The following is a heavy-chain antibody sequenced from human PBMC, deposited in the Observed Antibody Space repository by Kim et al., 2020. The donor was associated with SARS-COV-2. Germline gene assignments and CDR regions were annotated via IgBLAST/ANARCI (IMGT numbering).Heavy chain of an antibody. CDR2: INPNSGGT. V-gene: IGHV1-2*06. J-gene: IGHJ6*02. CDR1: GYTFTGYY. D-gene: IGHD5-12*01. Sequence: ASVKVSCKASGYTFTGYYMHWVRQAPGQGLEWMGRINPNSGGTNYAQKFQGRVTMTRDTSICTAYMELSRLRSDDTAVYYCARERGYDYVYYGMDVWGQGTTVTVSS. CDR3: ARERGYDYVYYGMDV.